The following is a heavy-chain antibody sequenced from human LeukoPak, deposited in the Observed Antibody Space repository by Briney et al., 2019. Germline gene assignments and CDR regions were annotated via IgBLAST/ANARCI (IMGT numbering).Heavy chain of an antibody. V-gene: IGHV3-69-1*01. CDR2: MTVTNKI. J-gene: IGHJ3*02. CDR3: ARAQTLFWEFDGFDI. CDR1: GFTFSSHS. Sequence: GGSLRLSCAASGFTFSSHSINWVRQAPGKGLEWIATMTVTNKIYYADSVKGRFTISRDNAENSVYLQMNSLRDEDTAVYSCARAQTLFWEFDGFDIWGRGSKVTVSS. D-gene: IGHD3-3*01.